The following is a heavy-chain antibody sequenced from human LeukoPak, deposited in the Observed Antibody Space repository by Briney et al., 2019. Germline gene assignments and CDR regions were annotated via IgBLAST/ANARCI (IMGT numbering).Heavy chain of an antibody. CDR2: IRYDGSNK. CDR3: ATLDIVVVVAATIDY. J-gene: IGHJ4*02. V-gene: IGHV3-30*02. D-gene: IGHD2-15*01. CDR1: GFIFSSYG. Sequence: GGSLRLSCAASGFIFSSYGMHWVRQAPGKGLEWVAFIRYDGSNKYYADSVKGRFTISRDNSKNTLYLQMNSLRAEDTAVYYCATLDIVVVVAATIDYWGQGTLVTVSS.